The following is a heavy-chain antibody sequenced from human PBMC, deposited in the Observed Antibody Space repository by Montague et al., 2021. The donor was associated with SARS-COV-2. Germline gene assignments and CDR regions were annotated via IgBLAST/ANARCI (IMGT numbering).Heavy chain of an antibody. D-gene: IGHD3-9*01. CDR2: IYTSGST. V-gene: IGHV4-61*02. CDR1: GASIISGSYY. Sequence: TLSLTCSVSGASIISGSYYWSWIRQPAGKGLEWIGRIYTSGSTDYNPSLKSRVTMSADTSKNQFSMKLTYATAADTAVYYCARVPSGILSGFYSFYFDFWGQGMLVTVS. CDR3: ARVPSGILSGFYSFYFDF. J-gene: IGHJ4*02.